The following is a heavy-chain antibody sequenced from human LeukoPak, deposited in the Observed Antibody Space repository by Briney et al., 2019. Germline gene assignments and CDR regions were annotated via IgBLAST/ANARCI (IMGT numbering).Heavy chain of an antibody. V-gene: IGHV3-21*01. CDR1: GFTFTSYS. D-gene: IGHD6-13*01. CDR2: ISSSSSYI. CDR3: ARGAAAGNLNWFDP. Sequence: GGSLRLSCAASGFTFTSYSMNWVRQAPGKGLEWVASISSSSSYIYYADSVKGRFTISRDNAKNSLYLQMNSLRAEDTAVYYCARGAAAGNLNWFDPWAQGTLVTVSS. J-gene: IGHJ5*02.